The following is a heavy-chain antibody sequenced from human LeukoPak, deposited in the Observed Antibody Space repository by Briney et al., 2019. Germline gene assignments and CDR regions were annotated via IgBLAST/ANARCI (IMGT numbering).Heavy chain of an antibody. Sequence: SVKVSCKASGGTFSSYAISWVRQAPGQGLEWMGGIIPIFGTANYAQKFQGRVTITADESTSTAYTELSSLRSEDTAVYYCAREGNYGSYYFDYWGQGTLVTVSS. CDR3: AREGNYGSYYFDY. CDR2: IIPIFGTA. V-gene: IGHV1-69*01. J-gene: IGHJ4*02. CDR1: GGTFSSYA. D-gene: IGHD4-11*01.